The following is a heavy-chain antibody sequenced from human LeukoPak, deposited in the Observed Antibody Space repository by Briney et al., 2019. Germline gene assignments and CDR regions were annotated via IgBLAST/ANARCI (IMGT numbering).Heavy chain of an antibody. CDR3: ARDQYSGHVGGGGMDV. CDR2: ISYDGGKT. D-gene: IGHD5-12*01. CDR1: GFIFGGYA. Sequence: PGGSLRLSCAASGFIFGGYAMHWVRQAPGKGLQWLAVISYDGGKTYYADSVKGRFTISRDNSKNTLYLQMNSLRAEDTAVYYCARDQYSGHVGGGGMDVWGQGTTVTVSS. V-gene: IGHV3-30*14. J-gene: IGHJ6*02.